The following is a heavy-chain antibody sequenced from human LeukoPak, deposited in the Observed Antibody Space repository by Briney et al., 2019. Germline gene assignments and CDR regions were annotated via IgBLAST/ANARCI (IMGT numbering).Heavy chain of an antibody. CDR3: ARLQTTVTTRFLDV. CDR1: GYTFTSYD. D-gene: IGHD4-17*01. V-gene: IGHV1-8*01. J-gene: IGHJ6*04. Sequence: GASVKVSCKASGYTFTSYDINWVRQATGQGLEWMGWMNPNSGNTGYAQKLQGRVTMTRNTSISTAYMELSSLRSEDTAVYYCARLQTTVTTRFLDVWGKGTTVTVSS. CDR2: MNPNSGNT.